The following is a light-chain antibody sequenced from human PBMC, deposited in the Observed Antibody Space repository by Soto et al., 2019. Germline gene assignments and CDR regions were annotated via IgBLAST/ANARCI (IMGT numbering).Light chain of an antibody. V-gene: IGKV3D-20*02. CDR3: QQGNSFPFT. Sequence: EIVLTQSPGTLSLSPGEGATLSCRASQTVTVNSLAWYQQTPGQTPRLLIYAASTRATGIPDRFNGSGSGTDFVLTISRLEPEDFATYYCQQGNSFPFTFGPGTKVDIK. CDR1: QTVTVNS. J-gene: IGKJ3*01. CDR2: AAS.